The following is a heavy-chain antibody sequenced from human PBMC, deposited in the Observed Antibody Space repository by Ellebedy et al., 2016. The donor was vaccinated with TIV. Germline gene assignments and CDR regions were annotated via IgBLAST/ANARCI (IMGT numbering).Heavy chain of an antibody. Sequence: GGSLRLSXAASGSTFSRTAMSWVRQAPGKGLEWVSVISGSGVTTDYADSVKGRFTISRDNSKNTLILQMNSLRAEDTAEYYCARQREGYNFHYFDSWGQGTLVTVSS. V-gene: IGHV3-23*01. CDR1: GSTFSRTA. D-gene: IGHD5-24*01. J-gene: IGHJ4*02. CDR3: ARQREGYNFHYFDS. CDR2: ISGSGVTT.